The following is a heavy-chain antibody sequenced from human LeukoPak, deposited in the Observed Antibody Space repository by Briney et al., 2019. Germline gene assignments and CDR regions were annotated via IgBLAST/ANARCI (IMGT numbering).Heavy chain of an antibody. D-gene: IGHD2-2*01. V-gene: IGHV3-23*01. CDR1: GFTFSSYA. J-gene: IGHJ4*02. CDR3: VKPRGLRVVPATTYFDY. CDR2: ISGSGGST. Sequence: SGGSLRLSCAASGFTFSSYAMSWVRQAPGKGLEWVSAISGSGGSTYYADSVKGRFTISRDNSKNTLYLQMNSLRAEDTAVYYCVKPRGLRVVPATTYFDYWGQGTLVTVSS.